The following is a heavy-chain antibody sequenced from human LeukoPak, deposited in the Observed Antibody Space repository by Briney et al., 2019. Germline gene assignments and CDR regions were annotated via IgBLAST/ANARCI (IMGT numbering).Heavy chain of an antibody. J-gene: IGHJ5*02. CDR2: IYPGDSET. CDR3: ARRFSSSWYWFDP. V-gene: IGHV5-51*01. Sequence: GGSLQISCNGSGYRFTSYWIGWVRQMPGKGLEWMGIIYPGDSETRYSPSFQGQVTISADKSISTAYLQWRSLKASDTAMYYCARRFSSSWYWFDPWGQGTLVTVSS. D-gene: IGHD6-13*01. CDR1: GYRFTSYW.